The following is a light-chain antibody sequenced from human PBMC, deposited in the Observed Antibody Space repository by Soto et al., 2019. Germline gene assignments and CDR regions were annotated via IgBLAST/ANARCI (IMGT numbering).Light chain of an antibody. V-gene: IGKV3-20*01. CDR2: GAS. CDR1: QSVSSSY. J-gene: IGKJ2*01. CDR3: QQYGSTYP. Sequence: EIVLTQSPGTLSLSPGERATLSCRASQSVSSSYLAWYQQKPGQAPRLLIYGASSRATGIPDRFSGSGSGTDFTLTISRLEPEGFAVYYCQQYGSTYPFGQGTKLEIK.